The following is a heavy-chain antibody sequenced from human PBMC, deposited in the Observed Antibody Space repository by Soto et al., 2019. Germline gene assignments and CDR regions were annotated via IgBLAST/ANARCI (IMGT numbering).Heavy chain of an antibody. D-gene: IGHD4-17*01. J-gene: IGHJ4*02. Sequence: SETLSLTCTVSGGSISSYYWSWIRQPPGKGLEWIGYIYYSGSTNYNPSLKSRVTISVDTSKNQFSLKLSSVTAADTAVYYCARLSPDYGDYEWYFDYWGQGTLVTVSS. V-gene: IGHV4-59*08. CDR2: IYYSGST. CDR1: GGSISSYY. CDR3: ARLSPDYGDYEWYFDY.